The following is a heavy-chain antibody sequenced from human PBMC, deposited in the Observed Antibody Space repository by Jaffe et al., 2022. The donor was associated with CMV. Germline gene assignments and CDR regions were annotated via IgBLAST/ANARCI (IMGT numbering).Heavy chain of an antibody. CDR2: ISGSGGTT. V-gene: IGHV3-23*01. J-gene: IGHJ4*02. Sequence: EVQLLESGGGLVQPGGSLRLSCAASGFTFSSYAMSWVRQAPGKGLEWVSSISGSGGTTYYADSVKGRFTMSRDNSKNTLYMQMNSLRAEDTAVYYCAKKILNGFTSGFSPGFDYWGQGSLVTVSS. D-gene: IGHD3-22*01. CDR1: GFTFSSYA. CDR3: AKKILNGFTSGFSPGFDY.